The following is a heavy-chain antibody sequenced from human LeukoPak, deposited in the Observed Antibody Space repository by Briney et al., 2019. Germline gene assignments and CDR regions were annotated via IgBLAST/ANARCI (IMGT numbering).Heavy chain of an antibody. Sequence: GGSLRLSCAASGFTFSSYWMHWVRQAPGKGLVWVSGIDSDGSSTNYADSVKGRFTISRDNAMNTLYLQMNSLRAEDTAVYYCARDSTDYGDYGYWGQGTLVTVSS. CDR3: ARDSTDYGDYGY. J-gene: IGHJ4*02. D-gene: IGHD4-17*01. V-gene: IGHV3-74*01. CDR2: IDSDGSST. CDR1: GFTFSSYW.